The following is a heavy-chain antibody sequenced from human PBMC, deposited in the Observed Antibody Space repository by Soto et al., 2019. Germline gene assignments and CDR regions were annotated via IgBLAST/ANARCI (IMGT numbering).Heavy chain of an antibody. CDR2: IKSETDGGTI. J-gene: IGHJ4*02. D-gene: IGHD6-19*01. CDR3: TPLALKYNSDWYPLSD. Sequence: EVQLVESGGGLVKPGGSLRLCCAGSGFTFSNVWMNWVRQAPGKGLEWVGRIKSETDGGTIDYAAPVKGRFTISRDDSNNTLYLQMNSLKTEDTATYYCTPLALKYNSDWYPLSDWGQGTRVTVSS. CDR1: GFTFSNVW. V-gene: IGHV3-15*07.